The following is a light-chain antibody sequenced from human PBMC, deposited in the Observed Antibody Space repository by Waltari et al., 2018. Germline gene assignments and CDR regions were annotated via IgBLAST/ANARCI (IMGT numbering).Light chain of an antibody. CDR2: RIN. V-gene: IGLV1-47*01. J-gene: IGLJ2*01. CDR3: AAWDDSVSGLV. Sequence: QSVLTQPPSASGTPGQRVTISCSGRHPNLGTHYVYWYQQLPGTAPKLLIYRINQRPSGVPDRFSGSKSGSSASLAISGLRSEDEADYYCAAWDDSVSGLVFGGGTRLTVL. CDR1: HPNLGTHY.